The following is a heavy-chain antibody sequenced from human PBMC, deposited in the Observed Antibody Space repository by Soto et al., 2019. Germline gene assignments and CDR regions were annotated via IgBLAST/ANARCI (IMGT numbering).Heavy chain of an antibody. CDR3: ARGFGQYGNYRFDP. D-gene: IGHD3-16*01. CDR1: GFTFSDYG. CDR2: IWHDGNEK. J-gene: IGHJ5*02. V-gene: IGHV3-33*01. Sequence: QVQLVESGGGVVQPGRSLRLSCAASGFTFSDYGMHWVRQTPGKGLEWVALIWHDGNEKYYADSAKGRFTVSRDNSKNTLYLQMNSLRAEDTALYYCARGFGQYGNYRFDPWGQGTLVAVSS.